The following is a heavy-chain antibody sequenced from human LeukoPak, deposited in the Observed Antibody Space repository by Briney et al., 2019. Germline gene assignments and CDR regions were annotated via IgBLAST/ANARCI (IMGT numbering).Heavy chain of an antibody. V-gene: IGHV1-2*02. J-gene: IGHJ3*02. CDR2: INPNSGGT. Sequence: GASVKVSCKASGYTFTGYYMHWVRQAPGQGLEWMGWINPNSGGTNYAQKFQGRVTMTRDTSISTAYMELSRLRSDDTAVYYCARESRSIAVAYDAFDIWGQGTMVTVSS. CDR3: ARESRSIAVAYDAFDI. CDR1: GYTFTGYY. D-gene: IGHD6-19*01.